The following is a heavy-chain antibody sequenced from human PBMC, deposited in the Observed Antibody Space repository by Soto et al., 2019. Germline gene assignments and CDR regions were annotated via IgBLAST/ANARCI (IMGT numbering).Heavy chain of an antibody. J-gene: IGHJ6*04. CDR3: ERDGDGRMTTNPYYYNGMDV. CDR2: VFYTGRA. V-gene: IGHV4-59*01. Sequence: PSETLSLTRTVSGGSLGSYYWSWIRQPPGKGLEWIGYVFYTGRANYNASLKSRVSISLDTSNYQFSLKLSYVTAADTAVYYCERDGDGRMTTNPYYYNGMDVWGTGTTVTVSS. CDR1: GGSLGSYY. D-gene: IGHD4-4*01.